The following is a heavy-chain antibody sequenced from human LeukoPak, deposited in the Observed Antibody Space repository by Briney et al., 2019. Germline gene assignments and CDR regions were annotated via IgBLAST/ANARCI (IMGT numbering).Heavy chain of an antibody. D-gene: IGHD3-22*01. V-gene: IGHV4-61*01. CDR1: GGSVSSGSYY. CDR3: ARGSYYYDSGGYTFDY. CDR2: IYYSGST. Sequence: SETLSLTCTVSGGSVSSGSYYWSWIRQPPGKGLEWIGYIYYSGSTNYNPSLKSRVTMSVDTSKNQFSLKLSFVTAADTAVYYCARGSYYYDSGGYTFDYWGQGTLVTVSS. J-gene: IGHJ4*02.